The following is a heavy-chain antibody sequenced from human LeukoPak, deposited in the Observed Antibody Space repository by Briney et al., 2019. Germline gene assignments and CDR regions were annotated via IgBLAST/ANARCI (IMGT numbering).Heavy chain of an antibody. CDR3: ARTFIAAGGYNWFDP. CDR2: IYYSGST. CDR1: GGSISSGDYC. J-gene: IGHJ5*02. V-gene: IGHV4-30-4*01. Sequence: PSETLSLTCTVSGGSISSGDYCWSWIRQPPGKGLEWIGYIYYSGSTYYNPSLKSRGTISVDTSKNQFSLKLNSVTAADTAVYYCARTFIAAGGYNWFDPWGQGTLVTVSS. D-gene: IGHD6-13*01.